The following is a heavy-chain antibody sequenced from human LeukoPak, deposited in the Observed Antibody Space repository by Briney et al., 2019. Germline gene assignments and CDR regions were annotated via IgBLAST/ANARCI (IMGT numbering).Heavy chain of an antibody. J-gene: IGHJ3*02. CDR3: ARHNSHGYSSSWYYHNAPTTGAFDI. CDR1: GFPFTLYN. V-gene: IGHV3-48*04. Sequence: GGSLRLSCAASGFPFTLYNMNWVRQAPGKGLEWLSYISSSTNTIYYADSVKGRFTISRDNAKNSLYLQMNGLGAEDTAVYYCARHNSHGYSSSWYYHNAPTTGAFDIWGQGTMVTVSS. CDR2: ISSSTNTI. D-gene: IGHD6-13*01.